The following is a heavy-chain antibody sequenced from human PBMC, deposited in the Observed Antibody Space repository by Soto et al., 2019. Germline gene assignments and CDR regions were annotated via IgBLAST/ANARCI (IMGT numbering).Heavy chain of an antibody. J-gene: IGHJ2*01. Sequence: QVQLVESGGGVVQPGRSLRLSCAASGFTFSSYGMHWVRQAPGKGLEWVAVIWYDGSNKYYADSVKGRFTISRDNSKNTLSLQMNSLRAEDTAVYYCASQRPALWFGEANWYFDLWGRGTLVTVSS. CDR3: ASQRPALWFGEANWYFDL. V-gene: IGHV3-33*01. CDR2: IWYDGSNK. CDR1: GFTFSSYG. D-gene: IGHD3-10*01.